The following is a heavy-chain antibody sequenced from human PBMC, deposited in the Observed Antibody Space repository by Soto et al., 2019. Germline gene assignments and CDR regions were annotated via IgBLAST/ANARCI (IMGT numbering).Heavy chain of an antibody. CDR3: AKGPISPYGMDV. V-gene: IGHV3-23*01. Sequence: EEQLLESGGDLVQPGGSLRLSCAASGFTFSTYAMSWVRQAPGKGLEWVSTIYSSGDRIYYADSVKGRFTISRDNSKNRLYLQMNSLGAEDTAVYYCAKGPISPYGMDVWGQGTTVTVSS. J-gene: IGHJ6*01. CDR1: GFTFSTYA. D-gene: IGHD3-3*01. CDR2: IYSSGDRI.